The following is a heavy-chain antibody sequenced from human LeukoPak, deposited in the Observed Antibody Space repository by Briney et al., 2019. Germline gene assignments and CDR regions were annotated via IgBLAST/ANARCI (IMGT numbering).Heavy chain of an antibody. Sequence: ASVKVSCKASGYTFTGYYMHWXRQAPGQGLEWMGWIXPXXGGTHYAQKFQGRVTMTRGTSISTAYMDLSRLRSDDTAVYYCARPITGTDLTYYYYGLDVWGQGTTFTVSS. CDR3: ARPITGTDLTYYYYGLDV. CDR1: GYTFTGYY. J-gene: IGHJ6*02. CDR2: IXPXXGGT. D-gene: IGHD1-20*01. V-gene: IGHV1-2*02.